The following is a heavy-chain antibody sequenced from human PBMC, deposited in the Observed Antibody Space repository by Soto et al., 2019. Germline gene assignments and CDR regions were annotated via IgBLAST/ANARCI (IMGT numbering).Heavy chain of an antibody. CDR3: AREGLVGATTGYYFDY. CDR2: INPNSGGT. D-gene: IGHD1-26*01. V-gene: IGHV1-2*02. J-gene: IGHJ4*02. CDR1: GYTFTGYY. Sequence: GASVKVSCKASGYTFTGYYMHWVRQAPGQGLEWMGWINPNSGGTNYAQKFQGRVTMTRDTSISTAYMELSRLRSDDTAVYYCAREGLVGATTGYYFDYWGQGTLVTVSS.